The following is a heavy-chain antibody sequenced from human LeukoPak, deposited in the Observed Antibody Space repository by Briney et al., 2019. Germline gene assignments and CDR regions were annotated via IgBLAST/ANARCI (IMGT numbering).Heavy chain of an antibody. CDR1: GFTFSSYS. J-gene: IGHJ6*03. CDR2: ISSSSSTI. V-gene: IGHV3-48*01. Sequence: PGGSLRLTCAASGFTFSSYSMNWVRQAPGKGLEWVSYISSSSSTIYYADSVKGRFTISRDNAKNSLYLQMNSLRAEDTAVYYCARDLCVRDYYMDVWGKGTTVTVSS. CDR3: ARDLCVRDYYMDV.